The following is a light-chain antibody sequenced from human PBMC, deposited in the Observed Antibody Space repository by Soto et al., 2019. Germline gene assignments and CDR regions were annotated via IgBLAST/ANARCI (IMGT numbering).Light chain of an antibody. CDR1: SSDVGSYNL. CDR2: EGT. J-gene: IGLJ2*01. CDR3: CSYASDSKGL. V-gene: IGLV2-23*01. Sequence: QSALTQPASVSGSPGQSITISCTGTSSDVGSYNLVSWYQHHPGKAPKLMIYEGTKRPSRVSNRFSGSKSGNTASLTVSGLQAEDEADYYCCSYASDSKGLFGGGTKLTVL.